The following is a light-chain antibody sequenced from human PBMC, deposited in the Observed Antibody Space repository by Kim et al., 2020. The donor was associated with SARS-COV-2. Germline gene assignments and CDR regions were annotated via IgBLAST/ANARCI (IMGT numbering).Light chain of an antibody. V-gene: IGLV3-21*04. Sequence: GTTATITLGTGDTGSKSVHWYQQKPGQAPVLLIYNDYARPSGIPERFSGSNSGTTATATLTISGVEAGDEADYFCRVWDSSSDPYVFGTGTKVTVL. CDR3: RVWDSSSDPYV. J-gene: IGLJ1*01. CDR1: DTGSKS. CDR2: NDY.